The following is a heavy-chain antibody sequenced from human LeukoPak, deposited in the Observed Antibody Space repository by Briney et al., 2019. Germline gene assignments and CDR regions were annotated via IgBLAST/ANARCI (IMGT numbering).Heavy chain of an antibody. Sequence: SETLSLTCTVSGGSISSSSYYWGWIRQPPGKGLEWIGSIYYRGSTYYNPSLKSRVTISVDTSKNQFSLKLSSVTAADTAVYYCARVTGAYYYDSSGYYFRIPYYFDYWGQGTLVTVSS. J-gene: IGHJ4*02. D-gene: IGHD3-22*01. V-gene: IGHV4-39*07. CDR2: IYYRGST. CDR1: GGSISSSSYY. CDR3: ARVTGAYYYDSSGYYFRIPYYFDY.